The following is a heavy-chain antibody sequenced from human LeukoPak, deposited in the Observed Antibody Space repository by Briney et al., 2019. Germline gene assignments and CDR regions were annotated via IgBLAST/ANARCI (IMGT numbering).Heavy chain of an antibody. CDR3: AKDHGTYYYDSSGP. CDR2: IRYDGSNK. J-gene: IGHJ5*02. CDR1: GFTFSSYG. V-gene: IGHV3-30*02. D-gene: IGHD3-22*01. Sequence: PGGSLRLSCAASGFTFSSYGMHWVRQAPGKGLEWVAFIRYDGSNKYYADSVKGRFTISRDSSKNTLYLQMNSLRAGDTAVYYCAKDHGTYYYDSSGPWGQGTLVTVSS.